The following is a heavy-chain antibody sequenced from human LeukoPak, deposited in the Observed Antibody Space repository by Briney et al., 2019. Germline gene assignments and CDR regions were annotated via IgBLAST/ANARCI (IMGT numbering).Heavy chain of an antibody. CDR1: GFTFSSYG. D-gene: IGHD1-26*01. V-gene: IGHV3-30*18. J-gene: IGHJ4*02. CDR3: AKEVGANY. CDR2: ISYDGSNK. Sequence: GRSLRLSCAASGFTFSSYGMHWVRQAPGKGLEWVAVISYDGSNKYYADSVKGRFTISRDNSKNTLYLQMNSLRAEDTAVYYCAKEVGANYWGQRTLVTVSS.